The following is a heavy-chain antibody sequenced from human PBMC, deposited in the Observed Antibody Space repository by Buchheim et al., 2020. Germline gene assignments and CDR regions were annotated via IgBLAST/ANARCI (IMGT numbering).Heavy chain of an antibody. V-gene: IGHV4-59*01. J-gene: IGHJ4*02. CDR2: IYYSGST. CDR3: ARAKIVGAVLLDY. Sequence: QVQLQESGPGLVKPSETLSLTCTVSGGSISSYYWSWIRQPPGKGLEWIGYIYYSGSTNYNPSLKSRVTISVDTSKNQFSLKLSSVTAADTAVYYCARAKIVGAVLLDYWGQGTL. CDR1: GGSISSYY. D-gene: IGHD1-26*01.